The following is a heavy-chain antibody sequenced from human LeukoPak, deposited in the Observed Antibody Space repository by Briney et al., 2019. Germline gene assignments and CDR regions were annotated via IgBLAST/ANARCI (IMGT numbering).Heavy chain of an antibody. D-gene: IGHD3-9*01. V-gene: IGHV1-46*01. Sequence: ASVKVSCKASGYTFTSYYMHWVRQAPGQGLEWMVIINPSGGSTSYAQKFQGRVTMTRDTSTSTVYMELSSLRSEDTAVYYCARAVDILTGYEWYFDYWGQGTLVTVSS. CDR1: GYTFTSYY. J-gene: IGHJ4*02. CDR3: ARAVDILTGYEWYFDY. CDR2: INPSGGST.